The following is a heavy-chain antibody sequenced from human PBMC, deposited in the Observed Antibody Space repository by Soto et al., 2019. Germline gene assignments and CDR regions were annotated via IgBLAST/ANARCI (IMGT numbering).Heavy chain of an antibody. CDR2: IYPGDSDT. D-gene: IGHD3-22*01. CDR3: ASNTKYYYDSSGYPVYYYYGMDV. CDR1: GYSFTSYW. V-gene: IGHV5-51*01. J-gene: IGHJ6*02. Sequence: GESLKISCKGSGYSFTSYWIGWVRQMPGKGLEWMGIIYPGDSDTRYSPSFQGQVTISADKSISTAYLQWSSLKASDTAMYYCASNTKYYYDSSGYPVYYYYGMDVWGQGTTVTVSS.